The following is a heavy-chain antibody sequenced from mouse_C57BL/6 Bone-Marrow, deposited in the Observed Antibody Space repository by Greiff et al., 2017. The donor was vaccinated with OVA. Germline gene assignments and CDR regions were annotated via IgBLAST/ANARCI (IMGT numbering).Heavy chain of an antibody. V-gene: IGHV5-9-1*02. Sequence: EVKLLESGAGLVKPGGSLKLSCAASGFTFSSYAMSWVRQTPEKRLEWVAYISSGGDYIYYADTVKGRFTISRDNARNTLYLQMSSLKSEDTAMYYCTRDWEDYFDYWGQGTTLTVSS. CDR3: TRDWEDYFDY. CDR1: GFTFSSYA. D-gene: IGHD4-1*01. CDR2: ISSGGDYI. J-gene: IGHJ2*01.